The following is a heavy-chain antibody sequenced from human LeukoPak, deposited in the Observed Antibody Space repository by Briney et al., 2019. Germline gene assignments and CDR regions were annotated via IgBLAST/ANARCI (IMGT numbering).Heavy chain of an antibody. CDR3: AKDSSGQWY. CDR1: GFTFSSYA. V-gene: IGHV3-30-3*01. D-gene: IGHD6-19*01. CDR2: ISYDGSNK. J-gene: IGHJ4*02. Sequence: GRSLRLSCAASGFTFSSYAMHWVRQAPGKGLEWVAVISYDGSNKYYADSVKGRFTISRDNSKNTLYLQMNSLRAEDTAVYYCAKDSSGQWYWGQGTLVTVTS.